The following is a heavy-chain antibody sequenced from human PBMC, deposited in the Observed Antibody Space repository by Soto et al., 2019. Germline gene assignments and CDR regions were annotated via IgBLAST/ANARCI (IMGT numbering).Heavy chain of an antibody. D-gene: IGHD1-1*01. V-gene: IGHV3-23*01. CDR1: GFNFNIYD. CDR3: AKALGNPYYYYYMDV. Sequence: EVQLLESGGGLVQPGGSLRLSCAASGFNFNIYDMTWVRQAPGKGLEWVSTISPGGDSTYFADSVKGRVTISRDNSKNTLSLQMNSLRAEDTATYFCAKALGNPYYYYYMDVWGTGTTVTVSS. CDR2: ISPGGDST. J-gene: IGHJ6*03.